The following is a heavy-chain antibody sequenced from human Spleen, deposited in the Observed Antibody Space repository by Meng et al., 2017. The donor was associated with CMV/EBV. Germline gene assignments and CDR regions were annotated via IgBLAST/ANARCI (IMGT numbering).Heavy chain of an antibody. J-gene: IGHJ6*02. CDR2: IIPIFGTA. Sequence: SVKVSCKASGGTFSSYAISWVRQAPGQGLEWMGGIIPIFGTANYAQKFQGRVTITTDESTSTAYMELRSLRSEDTAVYYCACAPYSYGYGMDVWGQGTTVTVSS. V-gene: IGHV1-69*05. D-gene: IGHD5-18*01. CDR1: GGTFSSYA. CDR3: ACAPYSYGYGMDV.